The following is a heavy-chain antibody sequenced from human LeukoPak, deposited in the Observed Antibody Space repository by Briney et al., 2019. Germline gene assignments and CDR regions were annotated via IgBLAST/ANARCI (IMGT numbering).Heavy chain of an antibody. D-gene: IGHD2-2*01. CDR1: GGSISSYY. Sequence: PSETLSLTCTVSGGSISSYYWSWIRQPAGKGLEWIGRIYTSGSPNYNPSLKSRVIMSVDTSKNQFSLKLSSVTAADTAVYYCARVTRYCSSSSCDFDLRYFDLWGRGTLVTVSS. CDR3: ARVTRYCSSSSCDFDLRYFDL. J-gene: IGHJ2*01. V-gene: IGHV4-4*07. CDR2: IYTSGSP.